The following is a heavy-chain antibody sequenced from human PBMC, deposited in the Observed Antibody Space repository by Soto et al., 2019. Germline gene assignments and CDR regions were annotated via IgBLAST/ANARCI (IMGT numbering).Heavy chain of an antibody. Sequence: EVKLVESGGGLVQPGGSLRLSCAGSGFTLSNYWINWVRRSPGKGLEWVGNINQDGSAKYYVESVKGRFTISRDNAKNLVYLQMNSLRDDDTAVYYCAGGTGWIHGYWGQGTLVTVSS. CDR1: GFTLSNYW. CDR2: INQDGSAK. CDR3: AGGTGWIHGY. V-gene: IGHV3-7*04. J-gene: IGHJ4*02. D-gene: IGHD5-18*01.